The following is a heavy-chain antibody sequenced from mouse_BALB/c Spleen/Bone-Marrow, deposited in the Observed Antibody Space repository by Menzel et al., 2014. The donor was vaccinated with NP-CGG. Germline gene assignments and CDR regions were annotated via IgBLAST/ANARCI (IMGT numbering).Heavy chain of an antibody. CDR1: DFNIKDTY. V-gene: IGHV14-3*02. CDR2: IDPANGNT. D-gene: IGHD2-14*01. CDR3: ARGTPYAMDY. J-gene: IGHJ4*01. Sequence: EVKLVESGAELVKPGASVKLSCTASDFNIKDTYMHWVKQRPEQGLEWIGRIDPANGNTKYDPKFQGKATITADTSSNTAYLQLSSLTSEDTAVYYCARGTPYAMDYWGQGTSVTVSS.